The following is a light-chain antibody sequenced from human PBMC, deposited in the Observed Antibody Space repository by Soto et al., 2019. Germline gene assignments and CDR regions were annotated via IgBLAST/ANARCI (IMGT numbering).Light chain of an antibody. Sequence: DMEMTQSPSSLSASVGDRVTITCRASQSISNYLNWYQHKPGKVPKLLIYAASSLQSGVPTRFSGSRSGTAFTLTINSLQPEDFPTYYCQQSYCTPLTFGVGTKIEIK. CDR3: QQSYCTPLT. CDR1: QSISNY. V-gene: IGKV1-39*01. CDR2: AAS. J-gene: IGKJ4*01.